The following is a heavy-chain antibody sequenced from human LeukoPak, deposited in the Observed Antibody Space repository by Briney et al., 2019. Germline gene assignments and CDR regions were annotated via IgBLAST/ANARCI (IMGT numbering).Heavy chain of an antibody. CDR3: ARAYSGYDPEDY. D-gene: IGHD5-12*01. CDR2: IYYSGST. V-gene: IGHV4-59*01. Sequence: SETLSLTCTVSGGPISSYYWSWIRQPPGKGLEWIGYIYYSGSTNYNPSLKSRVTISVDTSKNQFSLKLSSVTAADTAVYYCARAYSGYDPEDYWGQGTLVTVSS. CDR1: GGPISSYY. J-gene: IGHJ4*02.